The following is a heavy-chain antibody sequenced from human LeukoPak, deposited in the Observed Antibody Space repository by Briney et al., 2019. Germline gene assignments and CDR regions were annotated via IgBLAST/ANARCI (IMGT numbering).Heavy chain of an antibody. J-gene: IGHJ4*01. CDR3: ARGEGARDGYNYAGPFYFDH. V-gene: IGHV4-34*01. Sequence: PSETLSLTCAVYGGPFSDYYWSWIRQPPGKGLEWIGKINHSGSTNYSPSLKSRVTISIDTSKNQFSLKLNSMTAADTAVYYCARGEGARDGYNYAGPFYFDHWGHGTLVTVSS. D-gene: IGHD5-24*01. CDR1: GGPFSDYY. CDR2: INHSGST.